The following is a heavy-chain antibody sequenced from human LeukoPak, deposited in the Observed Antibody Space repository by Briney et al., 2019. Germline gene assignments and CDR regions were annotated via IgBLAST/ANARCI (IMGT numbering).Heavy chain of an antibody. CDR1: GGSFSGYY. D-gene: IGHD3-10*01. V-gene: IGHV4-34*01. Sequence: SETLSLTCAVYGGSFSGYYWSWIRQPPGKGLEWIGEINHSGSTNYNPSLKSRVTISVDTSKNQFSLKLSSVTAADTAVYYCARRPTYGSGSYNYWGQGTLVTVSS. CDR3: ARRPTYGSGSYNY. CDR2: INHSGST. J-gene: IGHJ4*02.